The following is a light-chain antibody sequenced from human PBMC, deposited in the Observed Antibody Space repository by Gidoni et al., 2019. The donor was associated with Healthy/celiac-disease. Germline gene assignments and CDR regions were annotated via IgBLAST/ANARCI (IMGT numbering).Light chain of an antibody. V-gene: IGKV2-28*01. Sequence: DIVMTLSPLSLPVTPGEPASISCRSSQSLLHSNGYNYLDWYLQKPGQSPQLLIYLGSNRASGVPDRFSDSGSGTDFTLKISRVEAEDVGVYYCMQALQTPRTFGGGTKVEIK. CDR1: QSLLHSNGYNY. J-gene: IGKJ4*01. CDR3: MQALQTPRT. CDR2: LGS.